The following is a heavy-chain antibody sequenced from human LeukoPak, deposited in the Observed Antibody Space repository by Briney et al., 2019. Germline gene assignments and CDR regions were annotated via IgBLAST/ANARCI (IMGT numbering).Heavy chain of an antibody. CDR3: ERLTRLAPVGTTYYHSLDV. D-gene: IGHD6-13*01. V-gene: IGHV4-59*08. Sequence: SETLSLSCTLSGVAISGHYWSSIRQPPGTGLKWIGHIDYTGVINYDPSLKSRVTMLVDTSKNQFSLKVTSVTAADTAVYYCERLTRLAPVGTTYYHSLDVWGQGSTVTVSS. CDR2: IDYTGVI. CDR1: GVAISGHY. J-gene: IGHJ6*02.